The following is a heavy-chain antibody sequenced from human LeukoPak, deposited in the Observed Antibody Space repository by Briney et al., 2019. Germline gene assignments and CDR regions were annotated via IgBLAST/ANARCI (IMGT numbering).Heavy chain of an antibody. J-gene: IGHJ6*03. Sequence: PSETLSLTCAVYGGSFSDYFWSWIRQPPGKGLERIGEINHSGSTNYKMSLKSRVTISVDTSKHQFSLKLSSVTAADTAVYYCARAPRSGINWSHHSYYMDVWGKGTTVTVSS. D-gene: IGHD1-1*01. CDR2: INHSGST. CDR3: ARAPRSGINWSHHSYYMDV. V-gene: IGHV4-34*01. CDR1: GGSFSDYF.